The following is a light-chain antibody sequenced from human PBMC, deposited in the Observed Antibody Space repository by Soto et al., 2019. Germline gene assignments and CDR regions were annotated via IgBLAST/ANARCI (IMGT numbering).Light chain of an antibody. J-gene: IGKJ2*01. Sequence: EIVMTQSPATVSVSPGGRATLSCRASQSVSSYLAWYQQRPGQPPRLLIYRASTRATGIPARFSGSGSGTEFSLTISSLQSEDFAVYYCQQYNTGPPRYTFGQGTKLEI. CDR2: RAS. V-gene: IGKV3-15*01. CDR1: QSVSSY. CDR3: QQYNTGPPRYT.